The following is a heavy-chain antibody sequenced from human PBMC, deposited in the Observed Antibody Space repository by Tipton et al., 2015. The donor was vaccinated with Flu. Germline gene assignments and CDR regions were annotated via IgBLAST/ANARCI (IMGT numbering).Heavy chain of an antibody. CDR1: GGSISGYY. J-gene: IGHJ5*02. CDR3: AREFSGWFDP. CDR2: IYSSGRST. V-gene: IGHV4-59*01. D-gene: IGHD2/OR15-2a*01. Sequence: TLSLTCTVSGGSISGYYWSWIRQPPGRGLEWIGYIYSSGRSTNYNPSVKSRVTISVDTSKNQFSLELSSVTAADTAVYYCAREFSGWFDPWGQGTLATVSS.